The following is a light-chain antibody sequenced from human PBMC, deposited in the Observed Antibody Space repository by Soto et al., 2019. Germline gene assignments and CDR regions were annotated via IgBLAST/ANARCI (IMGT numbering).Light chain of an antibody. CDR2: AAS. CDR3: QQSYSTAWT. V-gene: IGKV1-39*01. J-gene: IGKJ1*01. CDR1: QSISSY. Sequence: DIEMTQSSSSLSASVGARVTITCRASQSISSYLNWYQQKPGKAPKLLIYAASSLQSGVPSRFSGSGSGTDFTLTISSLQPEDFATYYCQQSYSTAWTCGQGTKGAIK.